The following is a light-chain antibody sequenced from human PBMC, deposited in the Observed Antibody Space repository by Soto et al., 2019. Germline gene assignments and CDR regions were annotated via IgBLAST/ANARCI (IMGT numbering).Light chain of an antibody. CDR2: DAS. CDR3: QQYKDYTWT. CDR1: QRVDRY. J-gene: IGKJ1*01. V-gene: IGKV1-5*01. Sequence: DIQMTQSPSTPYASVGDRVSITCRASQRVDRYLAWYQQKPGKAPQLLIYDASRLESGVPSRFSGSGSGTEFTLTISSLQPDDFTTFYCQQYKDYTWTFGQGTKVEV.